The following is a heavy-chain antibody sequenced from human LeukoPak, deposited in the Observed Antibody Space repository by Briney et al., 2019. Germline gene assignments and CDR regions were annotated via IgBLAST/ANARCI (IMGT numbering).Heavy chain of an antibody. J-gene: IGHJ4*02. V-gene: IGHV3-74*01. Sequence: GGSLRLSCAASGFTFSTNWMHWVRQAPGKGLVWVSRINGDGSRTNYADSVEGRFTISRDNAKNTVYLQMNSLRAEDTAVYYCARGATYAYYFDYWGQGILVTVSS. CDR2: INGDGSRT. D-gene: IGHD4-17*01. CDR1: GFTFSTNW. CDR3: ARGATYAYYFDY.